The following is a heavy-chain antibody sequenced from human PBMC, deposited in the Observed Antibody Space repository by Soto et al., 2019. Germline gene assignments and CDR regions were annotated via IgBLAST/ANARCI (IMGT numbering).Heavy chain of an antibody. CDR2: ISGSGGST. V-gene: IGHV3-23*01. CDR1: GFTFSSYA. Sequence: EVQLLESGGGLVQPGGSLRLSCAASGFTFSSYAMRWVRQAPVKGLEWVSAISGSGGSTYYADSVKGRFTISRDNSKNTLYLQMSSLSAEDTAVYYCARRGSGSYYDSWGQGTLVNVSS. CDR3: ARRGSGSYYDS. J-gene: IGHJ4*02. D-gene: IGHD1-26*01.